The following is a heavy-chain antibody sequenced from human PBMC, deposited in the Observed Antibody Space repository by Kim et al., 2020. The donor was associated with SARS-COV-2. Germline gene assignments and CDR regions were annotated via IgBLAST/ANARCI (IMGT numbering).Heavy chain of an antibody. CDR1: GYTFITYG. CDR2: IFSYNVNT. Sequence: ASVKVSCKASGYTFITYGISWVRQAPGQGLEWMGWIFSYNVNTNYAQKFQDRVTMTTDTSANTAYMELRSLRSDDTAVYYCARDGKPISDWSLKGNWFDPWGQGTLVTVSS. V-gene: IGHV1-18*04. CDR3: ARDGKPISDWSLKGNWFDP. D-gene: IGHD3-9*01. J-gene: IGHJ5*02.